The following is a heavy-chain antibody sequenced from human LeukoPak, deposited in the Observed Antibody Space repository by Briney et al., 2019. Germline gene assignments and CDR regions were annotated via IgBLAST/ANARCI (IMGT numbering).Heavy chain of an antibody. V-gene: IGHV4-39*01. J-gene: IGHJ3*02. CDR3: ARLWRIGGWEPQNAFDI. CDR2: IDYTGGT. Sequence: EPSETLSLTCTVSGASISSSSYYWGWIRQPPGKGLEWIASIDYTGGTYHNPSLKSRVTISVDTSKNQFSLKLSSVTAADTAVYYCARLWRIGGWEPQNAFDIWGQGTMVTVSS. CDR1: GASISSSSYY. D-gene: IGHD1-26*01.